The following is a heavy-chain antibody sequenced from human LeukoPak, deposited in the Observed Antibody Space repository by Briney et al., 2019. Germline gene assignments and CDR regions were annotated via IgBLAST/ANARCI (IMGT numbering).Heavy chain of an antibody. CDR1: GFSFSNYW. CDR2: INQNGGQS. V-gene: IGHV3-7*01. CDR3: ARDRHIAAAVSPVIDY. Sequence: GGSLRLSCEASGFSFSNYWMTWVRQAPGKGLEWVADINQNGGQSYYVDSVKGRFTLSRDNAKNSLFLQLNSLRAEDTAVYYCARDRHIAAAVSPVIDYWGQGTLVTVSS. J-gene: IGHJ4*02. D-gene: IGHD6-13*01.